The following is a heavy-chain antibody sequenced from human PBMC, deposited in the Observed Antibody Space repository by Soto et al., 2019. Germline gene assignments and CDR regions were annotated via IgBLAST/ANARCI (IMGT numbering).Heavy chain of an antibody. D-gene: IGHD1-26*01. Sequence: QVQLVESGGGVVQPGRSLRLSCAASGFTFSSYGMHWVRQAPGKGLEWVAVISYDGSNKYYADSVKGRFTISRDNSKNTLDLQMNSLRAEDTAVYYCAKDGGRSADYWGQGTLVAVSS. CDR3: AKDGGRSADY. CDR1: GFTFSSYG. J-gene: IGHJ4*02. CDR2: ISYDGSNK. V-gene: IGHV3-30*18.